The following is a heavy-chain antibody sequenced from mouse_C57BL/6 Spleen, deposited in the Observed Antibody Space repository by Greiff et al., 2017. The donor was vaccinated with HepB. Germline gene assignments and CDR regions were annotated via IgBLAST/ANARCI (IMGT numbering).Heavy chain of an antibody. Sequence: VQLKQPGAELVRPGSSVKLSCKASGYTFTSYWMDWVKQRPGQGLEWIGNIYPSDSETHYNQKFKDKATLTVDKSSSTAYMQLSSLTSEDSAVYYCARLAAQATFDYWGQGTTLTVSS. CDR2: IYPSDSET. CDR3: ARLAAQATFDY. CDR1: GYTFTSYW. D-gene: IGHD3-2*02. J-gene: IGHJ2*01. V-gene: IGHV1-61*01.